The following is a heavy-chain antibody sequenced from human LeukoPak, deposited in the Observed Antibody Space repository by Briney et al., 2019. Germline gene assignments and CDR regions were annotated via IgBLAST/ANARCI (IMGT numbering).Heavy chain of an antibody. D-gene: IGHD3-22*01. CDR2: ISPDSGGT. CDR1: GYTFTGYY. Sequence: GASVKVSCTASGYTFTGYYMHWVRLAPGQGLEWMGWISPDSGGTHYAQKFQGRVTMTRDTSISTAHMELSRLRSDDTATYYCARDYLSDSRDYSYLWFDPWGQGTLVTVSS. V-gene: IGHV1-2*02. J-gene: IGHJ5*02. CDR3: ARDYLSDSRDYSYLWFDP.